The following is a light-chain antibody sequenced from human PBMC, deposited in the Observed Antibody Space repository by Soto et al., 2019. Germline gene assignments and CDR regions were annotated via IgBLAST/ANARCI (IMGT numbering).Light chain of an antibody. J-gene: IGKJ4*01. V-gene: IGKV3-11*01. CDR3: QQRSGWPLT. Sequence: EIVLTQSPATLSLSPGERAALSCRASQGVGRFLAWYQQKPGQAPRLLIYDASNRATGIPARFSGSGSGTDITLAINNLEPEDFAVYYCQQRSGWPLTFGGGTKVEIK. CDR2: DAS. CDR1: QGVGRF.